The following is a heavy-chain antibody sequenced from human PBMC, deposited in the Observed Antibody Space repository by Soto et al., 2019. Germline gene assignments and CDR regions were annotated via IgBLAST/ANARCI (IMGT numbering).Heavy chain of an antibody. CDR1: GYTFTSSG. J-gene: IGHJ4*02. CDR3: ARDVAGGSRLGELSEYFDY. D-gene: IGHD3-16*02. V-gene: IGHV1-18*01. Sequence: ASVKVTCKASGYTFTSSGISWVRQAPGQGLEWMGWISAYNGNTNYAQKLQGRVTMTTDTSTSTAYMELRSLRSEDTAVYYCARDVAGGSRLGELSEYFDYWGQGSQVTVSS. CDR2: ISAYNGNT.